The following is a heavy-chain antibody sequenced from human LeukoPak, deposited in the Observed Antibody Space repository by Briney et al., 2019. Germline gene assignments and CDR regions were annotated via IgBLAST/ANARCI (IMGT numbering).Heavy chain of an antibody. CDR3: ARGGGGYNYAPYYFDY. D-gene: IGHD5-24*01. V-gene: IGHV3-30*02. CDR2: IRYDGSNK. CDR1: GFTFSSYG. J-gene: IGHJ4*02. Sequence: GGSLRLSCAASGFTFSSYGMHWVRQAPGKGLEWVAFIRYDGSNKYYADSVKGRFTISRDNSKNTLYLQMDSLRAEDTAVYYCARGGGGYNYAPYYFDYWGQGTLVTVSS.